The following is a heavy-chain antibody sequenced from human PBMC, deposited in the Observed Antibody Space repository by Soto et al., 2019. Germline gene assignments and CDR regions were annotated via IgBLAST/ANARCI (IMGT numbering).Heavy chain of an antibody. J-gene: IGHJ6*02. CDR2: ISYDGSNK. V-gene: IGHV3-30*03. CDR3: ATSAAGTVSDYYYYYGMDV. D-gene: IGHD6-13*01. Sequence: PGGSLRLSCAASGFTFSSYGMHWVRQAPGKGLEWVAVISYDGSNKYYADSVKGRFTISRDNSKNTLYLQMNSLRAEDTAVYYCATSAAGTVSDYYYYYGMDVWGQGTTVTVSS. CDR1: GFTFSSYG.